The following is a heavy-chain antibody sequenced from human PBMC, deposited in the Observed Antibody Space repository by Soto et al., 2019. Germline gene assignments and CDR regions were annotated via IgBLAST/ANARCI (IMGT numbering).Heavy chain of an antibody. CDR1: GGSIITTTYY. D-gene: IGHD4-4*01. CDR2: VYYSGST. J-gene: IGHJ4*02. V-gene: IGHV4-39*01. CDR3: ARAPTDYSHDY. Sequence: QLQLQESGPGLVKPSGTLSLTCTVSGGSIITTTYYWGWLRQPPGKGLEWIGSVYYSGSTYYNPSLKSRVTISVDTSMNQFSLMLSSVTAADTAVYFCARAPTDYSHDYWGLGNLVTVSS.